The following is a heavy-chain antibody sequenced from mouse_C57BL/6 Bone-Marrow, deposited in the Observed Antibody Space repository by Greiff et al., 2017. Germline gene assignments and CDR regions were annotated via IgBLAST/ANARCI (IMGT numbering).Heavy chain of an antibody. J-gene: IGHJ2*01. Sequence: EVQLQQSGAELVRPGASVKLSCTASGFNIKDDYMHWVKQRPEQGLEWIGWIDPENGDTASASKFPGKATITAATSSNTAYLQLSSLTSEDTAVYYCTTKGVTDLYYFDYWGQGTTLTGSS. CDR1: GFNIKDDY. V-gene: IGHV14-4*01. CDR2: IDPENGDT. CDR3: TTKGVTDLYYFDY. D-gene: IGHD2-12*01.